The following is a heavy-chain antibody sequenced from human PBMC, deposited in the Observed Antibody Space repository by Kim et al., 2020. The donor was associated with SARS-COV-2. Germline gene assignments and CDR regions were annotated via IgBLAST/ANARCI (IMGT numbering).Heavy chain of an antibody. CDR2: ISSSSSYI. Sequence: GGSLRLSCAASGFTFSSYSMNWVRQAPGKGLEWVSSISSSSSYIYYADSVKGRFTISRDNAKNSLYLQMNSLRAEDTAVYYCATLNVVVAGVDWFDPWGQGTLVTVSS. D-gene: IGHD2-15*01. V-gene: IGHV3-21*01. CDR1: GFTFSSYS. J-gene: IGHJ5*02. CDR3: ATLNVVVAGVDWFDP.